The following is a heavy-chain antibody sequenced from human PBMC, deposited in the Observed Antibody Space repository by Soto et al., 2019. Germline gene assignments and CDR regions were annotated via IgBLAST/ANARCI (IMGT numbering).Heavy chain of an antibody. Sequence: SETLSLTCAVYGGSFSGYYWSWIRQPPGKGLERIGEINHSGSTNYNPSLKSRVTISVDTSKNQFSLKLSSVTAADTAVYYCARGTIHCSGGSCPTRGDAFDIWGQGTMVTVS. CDR3: ARGTIHCSGGSCPTRGDAFDI. CDR1: GGSFSGYY. D-gene: IGHD2-15*01. J-gene: IGHJ3*02. CDR2: INHSGST. V-gene: IGHV4-34*01.